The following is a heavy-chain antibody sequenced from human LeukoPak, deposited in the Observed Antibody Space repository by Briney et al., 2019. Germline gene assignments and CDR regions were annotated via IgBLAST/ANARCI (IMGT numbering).Heavy chain of an antibody. V-gene: IGHV3-30*02. D-gene: IGHD6-6*01. CDR2: IRYDGSNK. CDR3: AKEDSSSSTSLDY. Sequence: GTSLRLSCADSGFTLSIYGLHWVRQAPGKGLEWVAFIRYDGSNKYYADSVKGRFTISRDNSKNTLYLQMNSLRAEDTAVYYCAKEDSSSSTSLDYWGQGTLVTVSS. J-gene: IGHJ4*02. CDR1: GFTLSIYG.